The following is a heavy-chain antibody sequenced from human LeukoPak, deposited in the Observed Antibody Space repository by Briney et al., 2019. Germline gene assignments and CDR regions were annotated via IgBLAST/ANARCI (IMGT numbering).Heavy chain of an antibody. J-gene: IGHJ6*03. V-gene: IGHV3-64*01. CDR1: GFTFSSYA. Sequence: GGSLRLSCAASGFTFSSYAMHWVRQAPGKGLEYVSVISSNGGSTYYANSVKGRFTISRDNSKNTLYLQMGSLRAEDMAVYYCARVGDCSSTSCYYYYMDVWGKGTTVTVSS. CDR3: ARVGDCSSTSCYYYYMDV. D-gene: IGHD2-2*01. CDR2: ISSNGGST.